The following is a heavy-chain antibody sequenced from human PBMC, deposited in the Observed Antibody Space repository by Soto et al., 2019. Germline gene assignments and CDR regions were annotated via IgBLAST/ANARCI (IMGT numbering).Heavy chain of an antibody. D-gene: IGHD3-3*01. CDR1: GFMFSSYG. V-gene: IGHV3-30*18. CDR3: GKGKGVTRSGVVYFDY. J-gene: IGHJ4*02. CDR2: VTYDGRNA. Sequence: QVQLVESGGGVVQPGTSLRLSCEASGFMFSSYGMFWVRQAAGKGLEWVAVVTYDGRNAYYGEAVKGRFTISRDNSNNRLYLEMNSLRAEDTAVYYCGKGKGVTRSGVVYFDYWGLGTALTVSS.